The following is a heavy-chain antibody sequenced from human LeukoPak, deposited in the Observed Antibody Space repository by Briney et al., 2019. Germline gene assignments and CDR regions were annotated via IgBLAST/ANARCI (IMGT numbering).Heavy chain of an antibody. D-gene: IGHD6-19*01. Sequence: GGCLRLSCAASGFTFRDYYMSWIGQAPGKGLEWVSYICSSGRTIYYADSVKGRFTISRDNAKNSLYLQMNSLIAEDTAVYYCARDGKAVAVAFDIWGQGTMVTVSS. V-gene: IGHV3-11*04. CDR1: GFTFRDYY. CDR2: ICSSGRTI. CDR3: ARDGKAVAVAFDI. J-gene: IGHJ3*02.